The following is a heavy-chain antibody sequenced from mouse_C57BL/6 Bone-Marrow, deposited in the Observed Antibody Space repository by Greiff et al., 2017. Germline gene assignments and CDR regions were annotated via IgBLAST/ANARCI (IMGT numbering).Heavy chain of an antibody. CDR1: GYTFTSYD. CDR3: ATNYSNYVDWYFDV. J-gene: IGHJ1*03. CDR2: IYPRDGST. D-gene: IGHD2-5*01. V-gene: IGHV1-85*01. Sequence: QVQLQQSGPELVKPGASVKLSCKASGYTFTSYDINWVKQRPGQGLEWIGWIYPRDGSTKYNEKFKGKATLTVDTSSSTAYMELHSLTSDDSAVYFCATNYSNYVDWYFDVWGTGTTGTVSS.